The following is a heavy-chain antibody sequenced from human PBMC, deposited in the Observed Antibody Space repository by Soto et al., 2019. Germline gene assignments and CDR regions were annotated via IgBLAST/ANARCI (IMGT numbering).Heavy chain of an antibody. CDR2: IYYSGST. D-gene: IGHD2-2*01. J-gene: IGHJ6*03. CDR3: ASIVVVPAAIENYYYYMDV. CDR1: GGSISSGGYY. Sequence: SETLSLTCTVSGGSISSGGYYWSWIRQHPGKGLEWIGYIYYSGSTYYNPSLKSRVTVSVDTSKNQFSLKLSSVTAADTAVYYCASIVVVPAAIENYYYYMDVWGKGTTVTVSS. V-gene: IGHV4-31*03.